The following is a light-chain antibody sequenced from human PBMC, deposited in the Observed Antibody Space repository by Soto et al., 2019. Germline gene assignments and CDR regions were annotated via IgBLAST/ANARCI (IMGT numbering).Light chain of an antibody. Sequence: DIQVTQSPSSLSASVGDSVTITCRATERIGVYLNWYHQSPGKAPNLLISAASNLEYGVPSGFTASESGTDFTFTITVLRPEDFATYYFKRIYLTPYTFGQGAKGEI. CDR1: ERIGVY. CDR3: KRIYLTPYT. CDR2: AAS. V-gene: IGKV1-39*01. J-gene: IGKJ2*01.